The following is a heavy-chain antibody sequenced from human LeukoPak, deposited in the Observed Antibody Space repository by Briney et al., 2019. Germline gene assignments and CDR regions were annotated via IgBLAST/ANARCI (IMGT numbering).Heavy chain of an antibody. CDR2: MNPNSGNT. D-gene: IGHD2-2*01. Sequence: ASVKVSCKASGYTFTSYDINWVRQATGQGLEWMGLMNPNSGNTGYAQKFQGRVTMTRNTSISTAYMELSSLRSEDTAVYYCARGLVISQQDIVVVPAAFDYWGQGTLVTVSS. J-gene: IGHJ4*02. V-gene: IGHV1-8*01. CDR3: ARGLVISQQDIVVVPAAFDY. CDR1: GYTFTSYD.